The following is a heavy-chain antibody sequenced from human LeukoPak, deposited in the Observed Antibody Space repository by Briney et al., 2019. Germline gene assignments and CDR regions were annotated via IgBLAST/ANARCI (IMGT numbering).Heavy chain of an antibody. CDR1: GFTFRSHA. Sequence: GGSLRLSCVGSGFTFRSHAMSWVRQAPEKGLEFVSGIYENGGTTYYADSVKGRFSISRDNSKNTLYLQMDSLRGEDTAVYYCAKDFRIGYSARFDYWGQGALVTVSS. D-gene: IGHD2-21*01. V-gene: IGHV3-23*01. CDR2: IYENGGTT. CDR3: AKDFRIGYSARFDY. J-gene: IGHJ4*02.